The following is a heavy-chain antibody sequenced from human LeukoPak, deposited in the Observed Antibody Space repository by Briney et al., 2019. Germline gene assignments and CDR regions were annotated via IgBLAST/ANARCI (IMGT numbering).Heavy chain of an antibody. CDR1: GGSFRGYY. J-gene: IGHJ5*02. D-gene: IGHD3-10*01. V-gene: IGHV4-34*01. Sequence: SETLSLTCAVYGGSFRGYYWSWIRQPPGKGLEWIGEINHSGSTNYNPSLKSRVTISVDTSKNQFSLKLSSVTAADTAVYYCARVTYYYGSGSSLGWFDPWGQGTLVTVSS. CDR2: INHSGST. CDR3: ARVTYYYGSGSSLGWFDP.